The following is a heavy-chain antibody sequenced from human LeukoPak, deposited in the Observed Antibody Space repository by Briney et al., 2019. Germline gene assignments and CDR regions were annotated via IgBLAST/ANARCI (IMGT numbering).Heavy chain of an antibody. CDR2: ISFDAEGD. Sequence: PGRSLRLSCVTSGFTFSHYGMHWVRQLPGKGLEWVAAISFDAEGDYHVDSVKGRFTISRDNAKNSLYLQMNSLRAEDTAVYYCARDRAGYRQWLSFDPWGQGTLVTVSS. CDR3: ARDRAGYRQWLSFDP. D-gene: IGHD6-19*01. J-gene: IGHJ5*02. CDR1: GFTFSHYG. V-gene: IGHV3-30*03.